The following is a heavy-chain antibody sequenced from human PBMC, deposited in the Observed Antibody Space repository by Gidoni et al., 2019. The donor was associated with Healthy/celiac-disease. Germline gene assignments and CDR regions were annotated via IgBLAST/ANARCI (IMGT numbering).Heavy chain of an antibody. J-gene: IGHJ6*02. D-gene: IGHD5-12*01. V-gene: IGHV3-33*01. Sequence: QVQLVGSGGGVVQPGRSLRLSCAASGFTFSRYGMHWVRQAPGKGLEWVAVIWYDGSNKYYADSVKGRFTISRDNSKNTLYLQMNSLRAEDTAVYYCARDLRDGYNYGYYYGMDVWGQGTTVTVSS. CDR2: IWYDGSNK. CDR3: ARDLRDGYNYGYYYGMDV. CDR1: GFTFSRYG.